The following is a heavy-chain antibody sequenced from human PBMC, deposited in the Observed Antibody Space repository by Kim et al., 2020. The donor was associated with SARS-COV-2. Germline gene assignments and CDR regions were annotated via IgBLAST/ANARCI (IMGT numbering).Heavy chain of an antibody. V-gene: IGHV3-73*01. CDR2: ISSKGNGYVT. D-gene: IGHD3-3*02. CDR3: TRVSGGSLAFWEAVD. Sequence: GGSLRLSCAASGFTFSDFAMHWVRRASGKGLEWVGRISSKGNGYVTAYSASVRVRFTIYSDDSRNTVYMKRNSPQNEDMAVYYCTRVSGGSLAFWEAVD. J-gene: IGHJ3*02. CDR1: GFTFSDFA.